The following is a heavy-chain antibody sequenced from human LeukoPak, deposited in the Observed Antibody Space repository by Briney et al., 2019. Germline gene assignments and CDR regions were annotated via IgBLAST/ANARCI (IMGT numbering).Heavy chain of an antibody. CDR1: GGTFSSYA. Sequence: SSVKVSCKASGGTFSSYAISWVRQAPGQGLEWMGRIIPIFGTANYAQKFQGRVTITTDESTSTAYMELSSLRSEDTAVYHCATDRRWPRLTYCSGGSCSLDYWGQGTLVAVSS. CDR2: IIPIFGTA. J-gene: IGHJ4*02. V-gene: IGHV1-69*05. CDR3: ATDRRWPRLTYCSGGSCSLDY. D-gene: IGHD2-15*01.